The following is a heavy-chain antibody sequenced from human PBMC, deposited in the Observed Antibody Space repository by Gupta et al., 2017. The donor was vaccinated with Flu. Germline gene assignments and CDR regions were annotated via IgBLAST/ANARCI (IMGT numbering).Heavy chain of an antibody. V-gene: IGHV4-59*01. CDR2: VFYSGTT. J-gene: IGHJ5*02. CDR1: GASISNYY. D-gene: IGHD5-18*01. CDR3: ARGDTYDKNCFAT. Sequence: QVQLQASRPGVVTPSERLSPTCSVPGASISNYYWSWIRQPPGKGLEWIGFVFYSGTTNYNPSLKSRVTMSLDTSQNQFSLKLTSVTAADTAVYYCARGDTYDKNCFATWGQGTLVTVSS.